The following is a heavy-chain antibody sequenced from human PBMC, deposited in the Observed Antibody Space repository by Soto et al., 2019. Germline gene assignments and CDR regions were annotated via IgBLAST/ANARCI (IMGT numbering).Heavy chain of an antibody. CDR3: AKDRSIGWYSAFGA. J-gene: IGHJ4*02. V-gene: IGHV3-23*01. CDR2: ISLSGDST. D-gene: IGHD6-19*01. CDR1: GFTFSSYA. Sequence: DVQLLESGGGLVQPGGSLRLSCTASGFTFSSYAMSWVRQAPGKGLEWDAAISLSGDSTYTAEFLKGRFTISRDNSKNTLYLQMTALRADDTAVYYCAKDRSIGWYSAFGAWGQGIVVTVSS.